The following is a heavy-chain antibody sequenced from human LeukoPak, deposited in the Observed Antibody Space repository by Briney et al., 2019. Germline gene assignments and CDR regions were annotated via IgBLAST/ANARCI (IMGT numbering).Heavy chain of an antibody. CDR3: ARSTPFFNYESSGYYFWFDP. V-gene: IGHV1-2*02. CDR2: INPSSGAT. J-gene: IGHJ5*02. Sequence: ASVKVSDKASGYTFTGHYIHWVRQAPGQGLEWMGWINPSSGATNYAQKFQGRVTLTRDTSISTAFMELSRLISDDTAVYYCARSTPFFNYESSGYYFWFDPWGQGALVTVSS. D-gene: IGHD3-22*01. CDR1: GYTFTGHY.